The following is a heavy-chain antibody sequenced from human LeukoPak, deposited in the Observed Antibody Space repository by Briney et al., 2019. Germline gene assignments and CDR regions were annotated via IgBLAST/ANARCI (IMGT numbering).Heavy chain of an antibody. V-gene: IGHV3-23*01. D-gene: IGHD6-19*01. J-gene: IGHJ4*02. CDR3: ARLLGSAWGELGY. CDR2: ISGSGGST. CDR1: GFTFSSYA. Sequence: GGSLRLSCAASGFTFSSYAMSWVRQAPGKGLEWVSAISGSGGSTYYADSVKGRFTISRDNSKNTLYLQMNSLRADDTAVYYCARLLGSAWGELGYWGQGTLVTVSS.